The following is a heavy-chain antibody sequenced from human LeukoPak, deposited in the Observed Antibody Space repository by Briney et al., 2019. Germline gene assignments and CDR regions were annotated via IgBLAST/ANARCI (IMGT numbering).Heavy chain of an antibody. CDR3: ARDRARPGIAAAGTFGY. J-gene: IGHJ4*02. CDR2: IIPIFGTA. Sequence: ASVKVSCKASGGTFSSYAISWVRQAPGQGLEWMGGIIPIFGTANYAQKFQGRVTITTDESTSTAYMELSSLRPEDTAVYYCARDRARPGIAAAGTFGYWGQGTLVTVSS. D-gene: IGHD6-13*01. CDR1: GGTFSSYA. V-gene: IGHV1-69*05.